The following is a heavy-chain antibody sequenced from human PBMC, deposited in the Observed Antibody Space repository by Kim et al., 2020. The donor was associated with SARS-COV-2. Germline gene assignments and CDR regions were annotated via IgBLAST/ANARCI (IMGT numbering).Heavy chain of an antibody. CDR2: ISSSSSYT. J-gene: IGHJ6*02. V-gene: IGHV3-11*05. CDR3: AGVGYDYVWGSYRDYYYYYGMDV. CDR1: GFTFSDYY. Sequence: GGSLRLSCAASGFTFSDYYMSWIRQAPGKGLEWVSYISSSSSYTNYADSVKGRFTISRDNAKNSLYLQMNSLRAEDTAVYYCAGVGYDYVWGSYRDYYYYYGMDVWGQGTTLTVSS. D-gene: IGHD3-16*02.